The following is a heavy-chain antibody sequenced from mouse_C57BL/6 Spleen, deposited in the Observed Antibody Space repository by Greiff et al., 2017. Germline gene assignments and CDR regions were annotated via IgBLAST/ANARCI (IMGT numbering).Heavy chain of an antibody. D-gene: IGHD1-1*01. V-gene: IGHV1-26*01. Sequence: EVQLQQSGPELVKPGASVKISCKASGYTFTDYYMNWVKQSHGKSLEWIGDINPNNGGTSYNQKFKGKATLTVDKSSSTAYMELRSLTSEDSAVYYCARNLAFGSSREYAMDYWGQGTSVTVSA. CDR1: GYTFTDYY. CDR2: INPNNGGT. CDR3: ARNLAFGSSREYAMDY. J-gene: IGHJ4*01.